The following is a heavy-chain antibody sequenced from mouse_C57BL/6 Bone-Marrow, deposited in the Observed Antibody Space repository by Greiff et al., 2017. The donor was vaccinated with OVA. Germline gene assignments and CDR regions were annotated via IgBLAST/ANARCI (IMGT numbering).Heavy chain of an antibody. J-gene: IGHJ2*01. V-gene: IGHV7-3*01. CDR3: ARYKGRVAVDYFDY. CDR2: IRNKPNGSTT. Sequence: EVQVVESGGGLVQPGDYLSLSCAASGFTFTNYYMSWVRQPPGKALEWLAFIRNKPNGSTTEYSASVKGRFTISRDNSQSILYLQMNALRAEDSATYYCARYKGRVAVDYFDYWGQGTALTVSS. D-gene: IGHD1-1*01. CDR1: GFTFTNYY.